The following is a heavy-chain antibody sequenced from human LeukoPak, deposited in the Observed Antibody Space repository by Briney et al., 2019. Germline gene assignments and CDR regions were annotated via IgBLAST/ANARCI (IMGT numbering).Heavy chain of an antibody. CDR1: GFTFSSYS. J-gene: IGHJ4*02. Sequence: PGGSLRLSCAASGFTFSSYSMNWVRQAPGKGLEWVPFIRRSRSYIYYADSVKGRFTISRDNAKNSLYLQINSLRAEDTAVYYCARPGIAVAGEFFDYWGQGTLVTVSS. D-gene: IGHD6-19*01. CDR3: ARPGIAVAGEFFDY. CDR2: IRRSRSYI. V-gene: IGHV3-21*01.